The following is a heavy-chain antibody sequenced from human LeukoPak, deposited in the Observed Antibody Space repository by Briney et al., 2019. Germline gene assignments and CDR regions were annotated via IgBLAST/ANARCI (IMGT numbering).Heavy chain of an antibody. CDR3: AKAPFTMTTVTTGFSY. D-gene: IGHD4-17*01. Sequence: GGSLRLSCAASGFTFSSYAMSWVRQAPGKGLEWVSAISGSGGSTFYADSVKGRFTISRDNSKNTLYLQMNSLRAEDTAVYYCAKAPFTMTTVTTGFSYWGQGTLVTVSS. J-gene: IGHJ4*02. CDR1: GFTFSSYA. CDR2: ISGSGGST. V-gene: IGHV3-23*01.